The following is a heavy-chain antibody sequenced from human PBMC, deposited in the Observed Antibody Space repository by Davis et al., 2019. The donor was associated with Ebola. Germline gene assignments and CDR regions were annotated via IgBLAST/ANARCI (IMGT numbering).Heavy chain of an antibody. D-gene: IGHD6-19*01. CDR1: GFTFSSYS. V-gene: IGHV3-21*01. Sequence: GESLKISCAASGFTFSSYSMNWVRQAPGKGLEWVSSISGSSYYIYYAVSIMGRFTISRDNAKNSLSLQMDSLRAEDTAVYYCAGGESGWDASDIWGRGTMVTVSS. J-gene: IGHJ3*02. CDR2: ISGSSYYI. CDR3: AGGESGWDASDI.